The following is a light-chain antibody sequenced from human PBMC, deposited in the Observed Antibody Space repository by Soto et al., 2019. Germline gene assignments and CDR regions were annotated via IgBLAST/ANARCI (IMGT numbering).Light chain of an antibody. J-gene: IGLJ1*01. Sequence: QCALTQPASVSGSPGQSITISCTGTSIDVGGYNYVSWYRLHPGKAPKLMIYEVSNRPSGVSNRFSGSKSGNTASLTISGLQAEDEADYFCSSYTGDTTPYVFGSGTKLTVL. CDR1: SIDVGGYNY. V-gene: IGLV2-14*01. CDR3: SSYTGDTTPYV. CDR2: EVS.